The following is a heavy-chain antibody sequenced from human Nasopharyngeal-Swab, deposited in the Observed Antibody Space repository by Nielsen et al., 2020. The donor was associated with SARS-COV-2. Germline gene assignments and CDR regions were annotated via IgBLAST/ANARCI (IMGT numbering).Heavy chain of an antibody. CDR3: AGDYGGFSGLDF. V-gene: IGHV4-59*12. D-gene: IGHD4-23*01. CDR1: RGSMSNIY. CDR2: IYHTGST. J-gene: IGHJ4*02. Sequence: SETLSLTCTVSRGSMSNIYWSWIRKSPGKGLEWIGSIYHTGSTTYSPSLKSRVTISMDTSGNQFFLSLSSVTAADTAVYYCAGDYGGFSGLDFWGQGTLVTVSS.